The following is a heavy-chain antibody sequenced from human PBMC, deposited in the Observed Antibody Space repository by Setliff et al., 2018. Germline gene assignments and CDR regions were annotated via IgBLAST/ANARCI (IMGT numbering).Heavy chain of an antibody. J-gene: IGHJ3*01. D-gene: IGHD6-13*01. CDR3: ARGIAATGTGEAFDV. V-gene: IGHV1-2*02. CDR1: GYIFTAFY. CDR2: INPHSGGA. Sequence: ASVKVSCKASGYIFTAFYMHWVRQAPGQGLEWMGWINPHSGGAKYVEKFQGRVTLTRDTSISTAYMELSSLRSDDTAVYYCARGIAATGTGEAFDVWGQGTKVTVSS.